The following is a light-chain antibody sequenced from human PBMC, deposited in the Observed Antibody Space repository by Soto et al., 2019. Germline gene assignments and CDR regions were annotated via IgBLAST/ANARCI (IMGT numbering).Light chain of an antibody. V-gene: IGKV3-20*01. J-gene: IGKJ5*01. CDR3: QQYVSHPIT. Sequence: EIVLTQSPGTLSLSPGERATLSCMAIQSVTSSYLAWYQQKPGQAPRLLIYGASSGANGIPERFSGSGSGTDFTLTISRLEPEDFEVYYCQQYVSHPITFGQGTRLEIK. CDR1: QSVTSSY. CDR2: GAS.